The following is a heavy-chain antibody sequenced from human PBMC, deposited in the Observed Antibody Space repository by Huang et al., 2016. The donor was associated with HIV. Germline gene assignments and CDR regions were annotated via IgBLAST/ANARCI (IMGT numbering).Heavy chain of an antibody. Sequence: QVQLVESGGGVVQPGRSLRLSCAASRFTFSNYAIHWVRQAPGKWLEWVAVIAYDGSNKCYADSVKGLFTITRDNSKNTLYLQMNSLRAEDTAVYYCARDLWLRDLYYYYYMDVWGKGTTVTVSS. J-gene: IGHJ6*03. D-gene: IGHD5-12*01. CDR2: IAYDGSNK. CDR3: ARDLWLRDLYYYYYMDV. V-gene: IGHV3-30-3*01. CDR1: RFTFSNYA.